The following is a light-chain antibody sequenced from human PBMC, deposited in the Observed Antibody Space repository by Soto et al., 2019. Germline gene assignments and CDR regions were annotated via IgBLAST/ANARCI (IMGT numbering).Light chain of an antibody. Sequence: IVLTQSPGTLSLSAGERATLSCRASLSVHNNYLAWYQPKPGQAPRLLIYGAYNRATGIPDRFSGSGSGTDFTLSISRLEPEDFAVYYCQQYGNSQTFGQGTKVEI. V-gene: IGKV3-20*01. J-gene: IGKJ1*01. CDR1: LSVHNNY. CDR3: QQYGNSQT. CDR2: GAY.